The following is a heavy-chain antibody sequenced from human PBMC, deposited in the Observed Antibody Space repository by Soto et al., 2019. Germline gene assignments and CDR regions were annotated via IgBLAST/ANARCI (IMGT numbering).Heavy chain of an antibody. CDR3: AKDRHKGYNSSWYGFDY. Sequence: EVQLVESGGGLVQPGRSLGLSCAASGFSFDDYAMHWVRQAPGKGLEWVSGISWNSGSIGYADSVKCRFTISRDNAKNSLYLQMNRLRADDTAMYYCAKDRHKGYNSSWYGFDYWGQGTLVTVSS. D-gene: IGHD6-13*01. CDR1: GFSFDDYA. J-gene: IGHJ4*02. CDR2: ISWNSGSI. V-gene: IGHV3-9*01.